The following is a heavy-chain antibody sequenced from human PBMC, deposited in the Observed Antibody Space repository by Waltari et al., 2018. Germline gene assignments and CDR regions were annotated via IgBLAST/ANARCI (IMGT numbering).Heavy chain of an antibody. CDR2: ISGSGGGT. D-gene: IGHD5-12*01. J-gene: IGHJ4*02. V-gene: IGHV3-23*04. CDR1: GFTCGSHA. Sequence: EVQLVEYGGGLVQPGGALRLSCTASGFTCGSHAMNWVRQAPGKGLEWVSTISGSGGGTYFADSVKGRFTISRDNSKNVLSLQMSSLRAEDTALYYCARDRQGYDGIIDNWGQGTLVTVSS. CDR3: ARDRQGYDGIIDN.